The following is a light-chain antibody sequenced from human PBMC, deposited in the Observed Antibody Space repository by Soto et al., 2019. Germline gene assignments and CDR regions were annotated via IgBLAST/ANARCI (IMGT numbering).Light chain of an antibody. V-gene: IGLV2-14*03. CDR2: DVT. CDR1: GSDVDGYKY. J-gene: IGLJ2*01. CDR3: SSYASSTTSVI. Sequence: QSALTQPASVSGSPGQSITISCTETGSDVDGYKYVSWYQQHPGKAPKLLIYDVTNRPSGVSSRFSGSKSANTASLTIFGLQAEDEADYYCSSYASSTTSVIFGGGTKLTVL.